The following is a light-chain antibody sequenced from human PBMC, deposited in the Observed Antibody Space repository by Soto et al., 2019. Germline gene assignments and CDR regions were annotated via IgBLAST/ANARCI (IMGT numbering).Light chain of an antibody. Sequence: QSVLTQPASVSGSPGQSITISCTGTSSDVGGYNYVSWYQQHPGKAPKLMIYDVSNRPSGVYNRFSGSKSGNTASLTISGLQAEDGADYYCSSYTSSSPLDFGGGTKLPVL. CDR1: SSDVGGYNY. J-gene: IGLJ2*01. CDR2: DVS. CDR3: SSYTSSSPLD. V-gene: IGLV2-14*01.